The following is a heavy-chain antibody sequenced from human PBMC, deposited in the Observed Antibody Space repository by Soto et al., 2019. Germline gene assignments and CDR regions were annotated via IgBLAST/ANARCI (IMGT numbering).Heavy chain of an antibody. CDR1: GFPLSARGVG. V-gene: IGHV2-5*01. J-gene: IGHJ4*02. Sequence: QITLKESGPTLVKPTETLTLTCTVSGFPLSARGVGVGWIRQPPGKALEWLAVIYWNDDKRYSPSLKSRLTITKETSKNQVVLTMTNTDPVDTAKYYCAHSPWGSAPDYWGQGTLVTVSS. CDR2: IYWNDDK. CDR3: AHSPWGSAPDY. D-gene: IGHD3-16*01.